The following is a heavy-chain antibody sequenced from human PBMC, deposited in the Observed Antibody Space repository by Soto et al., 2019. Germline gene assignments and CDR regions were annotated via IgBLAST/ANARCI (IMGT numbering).Heavy chain of an antibody. CDR1: GFTFNIYA. V-gene: IGHV3-30-3*01. Sequence: GGSLSLSCAASGFTFNIYALHWVRQAPGNVLEWVAVISFDGSKKYYSDSVKGRFTISRDNLKNTLYLQMNNLRVEDAALYFCAREDDYGYRYINYGLDVWGQGTTVTVSS. D-gene: IGHD4-17*01. J-gene: IGHJ6*02. CDR3: AREDDYGYRYINYGLDV. CDR2: ISFDGSKK.